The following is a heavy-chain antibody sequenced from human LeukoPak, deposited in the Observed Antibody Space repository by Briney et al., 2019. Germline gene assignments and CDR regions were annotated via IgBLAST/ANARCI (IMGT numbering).Heavy chain of an antibody. J-gene: IGHJ4*02. D-gene: IGHD3-22*01. CDR1: GFTFTTDW. V-gene: IGHV3-7*01. CDR2: IKQDGREK. Sequence: PGGSLRLSCAASGFTFTTDWMNWVSQAPGKGLEWVAYIKQDGREKYYVNSVKGRFTITKDNAKNAVYLQRSILRAEDTAVYYCARALYDSSCYCYHWGQGTLVTVSS. CDR3: ARALYDSSCYCYH.